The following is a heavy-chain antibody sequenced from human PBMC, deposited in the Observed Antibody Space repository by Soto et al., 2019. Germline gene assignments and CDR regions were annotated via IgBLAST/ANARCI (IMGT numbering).Heavy chain of an antibody. CDR3: ARIRGSITLVRGVIITCGDWFDP. D-gene: IGHD3-10*01. CDR2: IFSNDEK. V-gene: IGHV2-26*01. Sequence: QVTLKESGPVLVKPTETLTLTCTVSGFSLTNARMGVSWIRQPPGTTLEWLAHIFSNDEKTYGTSLKSRLPNPNDTSKSQVVLTITNMDPFAAATYCCARIRGSITLVRGVIITCGDWFDPWGQGTLVTVSS. J-gene: IGHJ5*02. CDR1: GFSLTNARMG.